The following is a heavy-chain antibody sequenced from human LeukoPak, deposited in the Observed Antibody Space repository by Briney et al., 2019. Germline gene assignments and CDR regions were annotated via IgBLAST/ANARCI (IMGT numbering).Heavy chain of an antibody. CDR1: GGSISSSSYY. CDR2: IYYNGST. D-gene: IGHD4-17*01. CDR3: ARGPTTVTRAFDY. V-gene: IGHV4-39*07. Sequence: SETLSLTCTVSGGSISSSSYYWGWIRQPPGKGLEWIGIIYYNGSTYYSPSLKSRVTISLDTSKNQFSLKLSSVTAADTAVYYCARGPTTVTRAFDYWGQGTLVTVSS. J-gene: IGHJ4*02.